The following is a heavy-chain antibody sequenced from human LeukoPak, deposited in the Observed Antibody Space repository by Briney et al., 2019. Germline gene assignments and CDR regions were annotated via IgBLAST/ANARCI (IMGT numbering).Heavy chain of an antibody. CDR3: ARARGSYSFDY. CDR1: GFTFTIFG. J-gene: IGHJ4*02. Sequence: GGSLRLSCAASGFTFTIFGLNWVRQAPGKGLEWVSYISNSGSTKYYADSVQGRFVISRDNAKNSLYLQMNSLRAEDTAVYYCARARGSYSFDYWGQGTLVTVSS. CDR2: ISNSGSTK. D-gene: IGHD3-10*01. V-gene: IGHV3-48*04.